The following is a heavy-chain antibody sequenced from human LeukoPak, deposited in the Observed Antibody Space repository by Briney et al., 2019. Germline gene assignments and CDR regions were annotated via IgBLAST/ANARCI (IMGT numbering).Heavy chain of an antibody. V-gene: IGHV1-2*02. CDR3: ASYPRSVDTPPFDY. Sequence: ASVKVSCKASGYSFTAQYMHWLRQAPGQGLEWMGWINPNNGDTKYALNFLGRVIMTRDTSTTTAYMELSSLRSDDTAVYFCASYPRSVDTPPFDYWGQGTLVTVSS. D-gene: IGHD3-16*02. CDR1: GYSFTAQY. J-gene: IGHJ4*02. CDR2: INPNNGDT.